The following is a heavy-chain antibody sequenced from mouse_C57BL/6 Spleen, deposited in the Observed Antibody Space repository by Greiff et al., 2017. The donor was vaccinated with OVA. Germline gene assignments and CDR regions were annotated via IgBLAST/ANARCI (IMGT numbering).Heavy chain of an antibody. D-gene: IGHD2-4*01. CDR1: GYSITSGYY. Sequence: ESGPGLVKPSQSLSLTCSVTGYSITSGYYWNWIRQFPGNKLEWMGYISYDGSNNYNPSLKNRISITRDTSKNQFFLKLNSVTTEDTATYYCARDYYDYDEAMDYWGQGTSVTVSS. CDR3: ARDYYDYDEAMDY. CDR2: ISYDGSN. J-gene: IGHJ4*01. V-gene: IGHV3-6*01.